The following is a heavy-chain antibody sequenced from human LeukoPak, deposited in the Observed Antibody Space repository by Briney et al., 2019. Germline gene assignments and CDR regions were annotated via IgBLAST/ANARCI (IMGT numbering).Heavy chain of an antibody. Sequence: GGSLRLSCAASGFSFSTYAMKWVRRAPGKGREWVSSIICSCSNTYYAHSVKGLFTISRHNSKNTLYLQMSSLTAEDTALYYCAKATRWDILTGHDFWGQGTLVSVSS. J-gene: IGHJ4*02. D-gene: IGHD3-9*01. CDR3: AKATRWDILTGHDF. V-gene: IGHV3-23*01. CDR2: IICSCSNT. CDR1: GFSFSTYA.